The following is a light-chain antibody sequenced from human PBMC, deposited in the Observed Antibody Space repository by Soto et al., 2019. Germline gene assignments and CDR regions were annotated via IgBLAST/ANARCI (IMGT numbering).Light chain of an antibody. CDR1: QSVTSTY. CDR3: QEYGSSRLT. J-gene: IGKJ4*01. Sequence: EIVLTQSPGTLSLSPGERATLSCRASQSVTSTYLAWYQQKPGQAPSLLIYGASSRATGIPDRFCGSGSGTDFTLTISRLEPEDFAVYYCQEYGSSRLTFGGGTKVEIK. V-gene: IGKV3-20*01. CDR2: GAS.